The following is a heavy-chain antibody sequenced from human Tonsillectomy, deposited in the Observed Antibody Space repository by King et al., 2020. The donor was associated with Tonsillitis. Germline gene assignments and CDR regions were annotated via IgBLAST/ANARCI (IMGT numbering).Heavy chain of an antibody. Sequence: VQLVESGGGVVQPGRSLRLSCAASGFTFSSYGMHWVRQAPGKGLEWVAVISYDGSNKYYADSVKGRFTISRDNSKNTLYLQMNSLRAEDTAVYYCAKASYSSSWYGGVYYYCMDVWGQGTTVTVSS. J-gene: IGHJ6*02. CDR3: AKASYSSSWYGGVYYYCMDV. CDR1: GFTFSSYG. V-gene: IGHV3-30*18. D-gene: IGHD6-13*01. CDR2: ISYDGSNK.